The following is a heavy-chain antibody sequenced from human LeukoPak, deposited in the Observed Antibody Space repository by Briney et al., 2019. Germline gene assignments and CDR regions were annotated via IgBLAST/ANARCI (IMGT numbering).Heavy chain of an antibody. Sequence: PGGSLRLSCAASGFTFSGSAMHWVRQASGKGLEWDGRIRSKANSYATAYAASVKGRFTISRDDSKNTAYLQMNSLKTEDTAVYYCTSSGYSYGYLGPSNNFDYWGQGTLVTVSS. J-gene: IGHJ4*02. V-gene: IGHV3-73*01. CDR1: GFTFSGSA. D-gene: IGHD5-18*01. CDR3: TSSGYSYGYLGPSNNFDY. CDR2: IRSKANSYAT.